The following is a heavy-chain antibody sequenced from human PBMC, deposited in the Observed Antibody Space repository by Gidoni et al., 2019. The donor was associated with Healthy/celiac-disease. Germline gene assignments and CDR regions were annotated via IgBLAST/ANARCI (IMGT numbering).Heavy chain of an antibody. J-gene: IGHJ4*02. CDR2: INHSGST. V-gene: IGHV4-34*01. CDR3: ARLVTVVTGDKDYFDY. CDR1: GGSFSGYY. Sequence: QVPLQQWGAGLLKPSETLSLTCAVYGGSFSGYYWSWIRQPPGKGLEWIGEINHSGSTNYNPSLKSRVTISVDTSKNQFSLKLSSVTAADTAVYYCARLVTVVTGDKDYFDYWGQGTLVTVSS. D-gene: IGHD7-27*01.